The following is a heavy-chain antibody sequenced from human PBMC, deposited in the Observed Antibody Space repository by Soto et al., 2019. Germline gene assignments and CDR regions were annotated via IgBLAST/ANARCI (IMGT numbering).Heavy chain of an antibody. D-gene: IGHD1-26*01. V-gene: IGHV3-20*04. CDR1: GFTFDDYG. J-gene: IGHJ6*02. CDR3: ASDIVGATTCGMDV. CDR2: INWNGGST. Sequence: EVQLVESGGGVVRPGGSLRLSCAASGFTFDDYGLSWVRQAPGKGLEWVSGINWNGGSTRYADSVKGRFTISRDNAKNTLYLQMNSLRAEDTALYYCASDIVGATTCGMDVWGQGTTVTVSS.